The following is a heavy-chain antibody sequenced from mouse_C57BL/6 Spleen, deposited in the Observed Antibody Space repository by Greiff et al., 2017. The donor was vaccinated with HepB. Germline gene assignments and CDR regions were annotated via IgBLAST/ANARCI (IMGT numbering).Heavy chain of an antibody. CDR2: IYPGSGNT. CDR3: ARWGLRIFDY. Sequence: VQVVESGAELVRPGASVKLSCKASGYTFTDYYINWVKQRPGQGLEWIARIYPGSGNTYYNEKFKGKATLTAEKSSSTAYMQLSSLTSEDSAVYFCARWGLRIFDYWGQGTTLTVSS. V-gene: IGHV1-76*01. CDR1: GYTFTDYY. D-gene: IGHD2-4*01. J-gene: IGHJ2*01.